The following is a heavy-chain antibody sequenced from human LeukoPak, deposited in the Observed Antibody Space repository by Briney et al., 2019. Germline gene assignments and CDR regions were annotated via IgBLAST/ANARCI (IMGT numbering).Heavy chain of an antibody. V-gene: IGHV3-48*02. CDR1: GFTLSSYS. CDR2: ISSSSSTI. J-gene: IGHJ4*02. CDR3: ARTYSPFDY. D-gene: IGHD5-18*01. Sequence: GGSLRLSCAASGFTLSSYSMNWVRPAPGKGLEWVSYISSSSSTIYYADSLRGRFTISRDSAKKSLYLQKNSLRDEDTAVYYCARTYSPFDYWGQGTLVTVSS.